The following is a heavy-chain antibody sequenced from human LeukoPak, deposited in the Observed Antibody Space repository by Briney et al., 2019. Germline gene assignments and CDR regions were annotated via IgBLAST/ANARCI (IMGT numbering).Heavy chain of an antibody. V-gene: IGHV3-13*04. CDR1: GFTFSTYD. Sequence: GGSLRLSCAASGFTFSTYDMHWVRHTTGKGLEWVSAVDTAGTPYFPGSVKGRFTISRENADNSLYLQMNSLGAEDTAMYYCAREGFCGGDCPGYFDLWGRGTLVTVSS. J-gene: IGHJ2*01. D-gene: IGHD2-21*02. CDR3: AREGFCGGDCPGYFDL. CDR2: VDTAGTP.